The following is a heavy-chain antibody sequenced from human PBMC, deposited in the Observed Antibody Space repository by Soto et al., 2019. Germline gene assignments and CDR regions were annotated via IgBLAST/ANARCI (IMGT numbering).Heavy chain of an antibody. CDR2: IYYTGST. J-gene: IGHJ4*02. V-gene: IGHV4-61*01. CDR1: GASVSSGSLY. Sequence: SETLSLTCTVSGASVSSGSLYWSWIRQPPGKGLEWIGYIYYTGSTTYNPSLKSRVTMAVDMSKNQFSLKVNSMTAADTAVYYCARYRREAVAGYTLDNWGQGILVTVSS. D-gene: IGHD6-13*01. CDR3: ARYRREAVAGYTLDN.